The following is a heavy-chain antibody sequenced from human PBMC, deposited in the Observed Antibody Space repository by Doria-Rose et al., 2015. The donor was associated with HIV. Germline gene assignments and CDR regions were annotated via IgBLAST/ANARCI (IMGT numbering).Heavy chain of an antibody. Sequence: QVQLQESGAGLVKPSETLSLTCAVFGGSFSGYYWSWISQPPGKGLEWIGVINHSGSTNYKTFLKSRVTISLDTSKNLFSLKLSSVTAADTAVYYCARGLLRGGWNDVDYYYGMDVWGQGTTVTVSS. CDR3: ARGLLRGGWNDVDYYYGMDV. V-gene: IGHV4-34*01. CDR2: INHSGST. D-gene: IGHD1-1*01. J-gene: IGHJ6*02. CDR1: GGSFSGYY.